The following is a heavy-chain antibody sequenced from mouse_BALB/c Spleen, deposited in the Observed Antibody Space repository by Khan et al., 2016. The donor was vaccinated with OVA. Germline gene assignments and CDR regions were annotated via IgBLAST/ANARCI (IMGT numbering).Heavy chain of an antibody. CDR2: ISSGGDYI. CDR3: ARHNYGPCAY. Sequence: EVELVESGGDLVKPGGSLKLSCSASGFTFSTFAMSWVRQTPEKSLEWVATISSGGDYIYYPDSVKGRFTISGDNAKNTLYLQMSSLRSEETAMYYCARHNYGPCAYWGQGTLVTVSA. V-gene: IGHV5-9-3*01. CDR1: GFTFSTFA. J-gene: IGHJ3*01. D-gene: IGHD1-1*01.